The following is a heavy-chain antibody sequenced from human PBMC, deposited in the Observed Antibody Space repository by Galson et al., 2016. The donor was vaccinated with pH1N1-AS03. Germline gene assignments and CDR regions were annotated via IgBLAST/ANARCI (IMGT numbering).Heavy chain of an antibody. V-gene: IGHV3-7*03. D-gene: IGHD1-7*01. CDR3: AREAPSNYYLDL. CDR1: GFSFSASW. J-gene: IGHJ2*01. Sequence: SLRLSCAASGFSFSASWMSWVRQAPGKGLEWVANIRQDGSEKYYVDSVEGRFTISRDNAKNSLYLQMNSLRDEARAVYYCAREAPSNYYLDLWGRGTLVTVSS. CDR2: IRQDGSEK.